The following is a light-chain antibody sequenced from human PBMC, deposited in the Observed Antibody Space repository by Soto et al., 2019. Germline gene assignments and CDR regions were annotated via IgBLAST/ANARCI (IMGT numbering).Light chain of an antibody. CDR3: QQSYSTRYT. Sequence: DIQMTQSPSSLSASVGDRVTITCRASQTISRYLNWYQQKPGKAPKILMYAASNLQSGVPSRFSGGGSGTDFNLTISSLQPGESATYYCQQSYSTRYTFGQGTKLEIK. J-gene: IGKJ2*01. CDR1: QTISRY. CDR2: AAS. V-gene: IGKV1-39*01.